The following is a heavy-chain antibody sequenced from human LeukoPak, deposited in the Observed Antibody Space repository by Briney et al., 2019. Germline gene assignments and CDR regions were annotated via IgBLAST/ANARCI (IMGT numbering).Heavy chain of an antibody. V-gene: IGHV3-23*01. D-gene: IGHD1-1*01. CDR3: AKDYWIDVYFDY. Sequence: PGGSLRLSCAASGFTFSSYAMSWVRQAPGKGLEWVSAISGSGGSTYYADSVKGRFTISRDNSKNSLYLQMNSLRAEDTAVYYCAKDYWIDVYFDYWGQGTLATVSS. CDR1: GFTFSSYA. CDR2: ISGSGGST. J-gene: IGHJ4*02.